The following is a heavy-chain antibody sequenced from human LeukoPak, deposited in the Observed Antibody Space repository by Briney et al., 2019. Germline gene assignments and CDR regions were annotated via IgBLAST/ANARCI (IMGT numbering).Heavy chain of an antibody. CDR2: ISGSGGST. J-gene: IGHJ4*02. V-gene: IGHV3-23*01. CDR3: ARENVLLWFGELQAFDY. Sequence: GGSLRLSCVASGFTFSSYWMHWVRQAPGKGLEWVSAISGSGGSTYYADSVKGRFTISRDNSKNTLYLQMNSLRAEDTAVYYCARENVLLWFGELQAFDYWGQGTLVTVSS. CDR1: GFTFSSYW. D-gene: IGHD3-10*01.